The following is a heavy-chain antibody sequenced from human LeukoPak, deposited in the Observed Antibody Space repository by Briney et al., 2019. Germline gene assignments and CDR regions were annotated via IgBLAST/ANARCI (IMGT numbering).Heavy chain of an antibody. CDR1: GYTFTGYY. CDR3: ARDHRAYCGGDCRRAFDY. J-gene: IGHJ4*02. CDR2: INPNSGGT. V-gene: IGHV1-2*02. D-gene: IGHD2-21*02. Sequence: ASVKVSCRASGYTFTGYYMHWVRQAPGQGLEWMGWINPNSGGTNYAQKFQGRVTMTRDTSISTAYMELSRLRSDDTAVYYCARDHRAYCGGDCRRAFDYWGQGTLVTVSS.